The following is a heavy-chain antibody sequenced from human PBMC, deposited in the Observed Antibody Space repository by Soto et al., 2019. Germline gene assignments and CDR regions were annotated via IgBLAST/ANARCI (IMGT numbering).Heavy chain of an antibody. J-gene: IGHJ5*02. CDR3: AKDREGATLGGWFDP. D-gene: IGHD1-26*01. CDR1: GFTFSSYG. Sequence: HPGGSLRLSCAASGFTFSSYGMHWVRQAPGKGLEWVAVISYDGSNKYYADSVEGRFTISRDNSKNTLYLQMNSLGAEDTAVYYCAKDREGATLGGWFDPWGQGTLVTVSS. CDR2: ISYDGSNK. V-gene: IGHV3-30*18.